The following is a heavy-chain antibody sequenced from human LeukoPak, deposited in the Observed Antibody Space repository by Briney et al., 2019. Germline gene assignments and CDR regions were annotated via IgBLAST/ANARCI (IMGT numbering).Heavy chain of an antibody. Sequence: GGSLRLSCVASGFTFSSYWMHWVRQAPGKGLAWVSRIDTDGGTTTYADSVKGRFIISRDNAKNTLFLQMNSLRAEDTAVYYCARFADWGAWGQGTLVTVSS. CDR1: GFTFSSYW. CDR3: ARFADWGA. CDR2: IDTDGGTT. J-gene: IGHJ4*02. V-gene: IGHV3-74*01. D-gene: IGHD3-16*01.